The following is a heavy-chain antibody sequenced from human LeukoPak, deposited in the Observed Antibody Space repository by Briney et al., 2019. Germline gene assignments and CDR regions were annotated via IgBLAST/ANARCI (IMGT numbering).Heavy chain of an antibody. CDR2: INPSGSST. CDR3: ATLPPDFTLTYFDY. D-gene: IGHD2-15*01. J-gene: IGHJ4*02. V-gene: IGHV1-46*01. CDR1: GYSFTSYY. Sequence: ASVKVSCKASGYSFTSYYMHWVRQAPGQGLEWMGLINPSGSSTTYTQKFQGRVTMTEDTSTDTAYMELSSLRSEDTAVYYCATLPPDFTLTYFDYWGQGTLVTVSS.